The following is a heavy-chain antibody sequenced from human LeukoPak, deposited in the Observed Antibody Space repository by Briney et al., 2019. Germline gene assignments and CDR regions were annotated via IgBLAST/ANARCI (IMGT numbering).Heavy chain of an antibody. J-gene: IGHJ3*01. CDR3: ARDLRSISRYDIFDV. CDR1: GFTFSSYW. V-gene: IGHV3-7*03. D-gene: IGHD3-22*01. Sequence: GGSLRLSCAASGFTFSSYWMSWVRQAPGKGLEWVASVNHNGSENYYVDSVKGRFTISRDNAKNSVFLQMNSLRDEDTAMYYRARDLRSISRYDIFDVWGLGTMVTVSS. CDR2: VNHNGSEN.